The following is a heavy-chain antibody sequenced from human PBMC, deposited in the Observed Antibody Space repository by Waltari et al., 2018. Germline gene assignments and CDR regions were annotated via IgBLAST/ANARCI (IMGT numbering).Heavy chain of an antibody. Sequence: QLQLQESGPGLVKPSETLSLTCTVSGGSISSSSYYWGWLRQPPGKGLEWIGSIYYSGSTYYNPSLKSRVTISVDTSKNQFSLKLSSVTAADTAVYYCASLSGSYGGYFDYWGQGTLVTVSS. CDR2: IYYSGST. CDR3: ASLSGSYGGYFDY. D-gene: IGHD1-26*01. J-gene: IGHJ4*02. V-gene: IGHV4-39*07. CDR1: GGSISSSSYY.